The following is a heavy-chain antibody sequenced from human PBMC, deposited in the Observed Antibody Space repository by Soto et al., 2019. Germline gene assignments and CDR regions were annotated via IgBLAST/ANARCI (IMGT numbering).Heavy chain of an antibody. CDR3: AKLSRPPAAYHYYYMDG. V-gene: IGHV1-24*01. CDR2: FDPEDGET. J-gene: IGHJ6*03. D-gene: IGHD2-2*01. Sequence: ASVKVSCKVSGYTLTELSMHWVRQAPGKGLEWMGGFDPEDGETIYAQKFQGRVTMTEDTSTDTAYMELSSLRSEDTAVYYCAKLSRPPAAYHYYYMDGWGKGTTVTVSS. CDR1: GYTLTELS.